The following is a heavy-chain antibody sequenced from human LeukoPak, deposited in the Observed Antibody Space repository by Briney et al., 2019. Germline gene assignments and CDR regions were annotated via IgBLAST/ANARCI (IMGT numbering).Heavy chain of an antibody. V-gene: IGHV3-7*01. CDR1: GFAFSTYW. CDR3: ARDVGGSLDY. CDR2: IKGDESAK. J-gene: IGHJ4*02. D-gene: IGHD1-26*01. Sequence: GGSLRLSCTASGFAFSTYWTAWVRQAPGKGLEWVANIKGDESAKHQADSVKGRFTISRDNAQNSMFLQMSSLRGEDTAVYYCARDVGGSLDYWGQGTLVTVSS.